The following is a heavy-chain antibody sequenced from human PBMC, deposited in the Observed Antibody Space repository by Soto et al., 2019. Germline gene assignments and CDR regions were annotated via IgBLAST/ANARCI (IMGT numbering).Heavy chain of an antibody. J-gene: IGHJ5*02. CDR1: GFTFRSYA. CDR3: AKGSGYSLLNWLET. D-gene: IGHD5-12*01. CDR2: IVGSGIGA. Sequence: PGGSLRLSCAASGFTFRSYAMSWVRQAPGKGLEWVSGIVGSGIGAYYADSVKGRFTISRVDSMNTVFLQLKNLRADDSAVYYCAKGSGYSLLNWLETWGQGTRVTVS. V-gene: IGHV3-23*05.